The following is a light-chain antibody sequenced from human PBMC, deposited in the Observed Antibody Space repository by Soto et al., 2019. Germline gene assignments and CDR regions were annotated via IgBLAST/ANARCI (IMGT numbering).Light chain of an antibody. CDR2: DVI. Sequence: QSALTQPASVSGSPGQSITISCTGTSGDVGGYNYVSWYQQHPGKAPKLMIYDVINRPSGVSNRFSGSRSGNTASLTISGLQAEDEADYYCSSFTSTSTLYVFGTGTKLTVL. CDR1: SGDVGGYNY. V-gene: IGLV2-14*01. J-gene: IGLJ1*01. CDR3: SSFTSTSTLYV.